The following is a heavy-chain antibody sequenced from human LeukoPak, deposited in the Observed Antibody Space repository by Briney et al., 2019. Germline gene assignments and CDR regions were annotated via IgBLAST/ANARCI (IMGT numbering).Heavy chain of an antibody. V-gene: IGHV4-34*01. Sequence: KPSETLSLTCAVYGGSFSGYYWSWIRQPPGKGLEWIGEINHSGSTNYNPSLKSRVTISVDTSKNQFSLKLSSVTAADTAVYYCARGPYDSSGYNDYWGQGTLVTVSS. D-gene: IGHD3-22*01. CDR1: GGSFSGYY. CDR2: INHSGST. J-gene: IGHJ4*02. CDR3: ARGPYDSSGYNDY.